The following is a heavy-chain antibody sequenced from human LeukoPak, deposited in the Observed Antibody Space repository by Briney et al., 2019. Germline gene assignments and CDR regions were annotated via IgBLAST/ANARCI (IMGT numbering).Heavy chain of an antibody. J-gene: IGHJ4*02. Sequence: GASVKVSCTASGYTFTGYYMHWVRQAPGQGLEWMGWINPNSGGTNYAQKFQGRVTMTRDTSISTAYMELSRLRSDDTAVYYCARIQLWTGGLDYWGQGTLVTVSS. CDR1: GYTFTGYY. CDR3: ARIQLWTGGLDY. V-gene: IGHV1-2*02. CDR2: INPNSGGT. D-gene: IGHD5-18*01.